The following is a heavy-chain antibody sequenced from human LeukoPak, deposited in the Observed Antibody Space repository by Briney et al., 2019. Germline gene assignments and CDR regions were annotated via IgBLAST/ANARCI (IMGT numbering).Heavy chain of an antibody. CDR3: TTDVRGSYYYYMDA. CDR1: GFTFSNAW. Sequence: GGSLRLSCAASGFTFSNAWMSWVRQAPGKGLEWVGRIKSKTDGGTTDYAAPVKGRFTISRDDSKNTLYLQMNSLKTEDTAVYYCTTDVRGSYYYYMDAWGKGTTVTVSS. CDR2: IKSKTDGGTT. V-gene: IGHV3-15*01. D-gene: IGHD1-26*01. J-gene: IGHJ6*03.